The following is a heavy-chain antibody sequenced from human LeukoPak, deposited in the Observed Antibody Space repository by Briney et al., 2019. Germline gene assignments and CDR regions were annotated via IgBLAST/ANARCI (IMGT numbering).Heavy chain of an antibody. V-gene: IGHV1-2*04. CDR1: VYTFTGYY. Sequence: ASVKVSCKASVYTFTGYYMHWVRQAPGQGLEWMGRINPNSGGTNYAQKFQGWVTMTRDTSISTAYMELSRLRSDDTAVYYCAREVAAAGTEYYFDYWGQGTLVTVSS. J-gene: IGHJ4*02. CDR2: INPNSGGT. CDR3: AREVAAAGTEYYFDY. D-gene: IGHD6-13*01.